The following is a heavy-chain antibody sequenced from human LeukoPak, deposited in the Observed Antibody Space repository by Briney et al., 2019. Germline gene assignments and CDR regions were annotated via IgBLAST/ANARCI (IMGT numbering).Heavy chain of an antibody. CDR3: AREKYVAGEFFQH. D-gene: IGHD6-13*01. CDR2: YKEDGSEI. V-gene: IGHV3-7*01. Sequence: GGSLRLSCAASGFTFSDYWMSWVRQAPGKGLEWVANYKEDGSEISYVHSVKGRFTISRDNARNSLYLQMNSLRDEDTAVYSCAREKYVAGEFFQHWGQGTLVTVSS. CDR1: GFTFSDYW. J-gene: IGHJ1*01.